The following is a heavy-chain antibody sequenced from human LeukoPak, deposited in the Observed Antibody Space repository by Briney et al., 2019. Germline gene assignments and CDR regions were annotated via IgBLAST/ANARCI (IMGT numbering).Heavy chain of an antibody. CDR2: IHTSGST. D-gene: IGHD5-18*01. V-gene: IGHV4-61*02. Sequence: SETLSLTCTVSGGSISSGSYYWSWIRQPAGKGLEWIGRIHTSGSTNYNPSLKSRVTISVDTSKNQFSLELSSVTAADTAVYYCARDGIQLWHFDYWGQGTLVTVSS. J-gene: IGHJ4*02. CDR3: ARDGIQLWHFDY. CDR1: GGSISSGSYY.